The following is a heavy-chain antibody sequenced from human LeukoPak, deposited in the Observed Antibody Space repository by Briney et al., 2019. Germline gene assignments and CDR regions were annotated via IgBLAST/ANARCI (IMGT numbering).Heavy chain of an antibody. Sequence: SETLSLTCTVSGGSISGHYWSWIRQSPGKGLEWIGYIRYTGATNYNPYLQSRITISVDMPKNQFSLRMNSVTAADTAVYYCARLHALGAEEFDPWGQGTLVTVSS. CDR1: GGSISGHY. CDR2: IRYTGAT. V-gene: IGHV4-59*11. CDR3: ARLHALGAEEFDP. D-gene: IGHD3-16*01. J-gene: IGHJ5*02.